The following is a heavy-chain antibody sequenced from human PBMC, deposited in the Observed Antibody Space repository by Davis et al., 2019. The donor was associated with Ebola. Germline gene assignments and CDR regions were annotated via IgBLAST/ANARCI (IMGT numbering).Heavy chain of an antibody. J-gene: IGHJ4*02. D-gene: IGHD3-16*02. CDR2: ISSSGSTI. CDR3: AREGNYDYIWGSYRPLAHFDY. CDR1: GFTFSSYE. Sequence: GESLKISCAASGFTFSSYEMNWVRQAPGKGLEWVSYISSSGSTIYYADSVKGRFTISRDNAKNSLYLQMNSLRAEDTAVYYCAREGNYDYIWGSYRPLAHFDYWGQGTLVTVSS. V-gene: IGHV3-48*03.